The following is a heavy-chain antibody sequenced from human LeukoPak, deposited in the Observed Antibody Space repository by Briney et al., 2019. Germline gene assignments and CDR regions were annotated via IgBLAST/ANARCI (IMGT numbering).Heavy chain of an antibody. CDR1: GGTFSSYA. D-gene: IGHD2-2*01. Sequence: SVKVSCKASGGTFSSYAISWVRQAPGQGLEWMGGIIPIFGTANYAQKFQGRVTITADKSTSTAYLELSSLRSEDTAVYYCARGGEDCSSTSCYSNYFDYWGQGTLVTVSS. CDR3: ARGGEDCSSTSCYSNYFDY. CDR2: IIPIFGTA. V-gene: IGHV1-69*06. J-gene: IGHJ4*02.